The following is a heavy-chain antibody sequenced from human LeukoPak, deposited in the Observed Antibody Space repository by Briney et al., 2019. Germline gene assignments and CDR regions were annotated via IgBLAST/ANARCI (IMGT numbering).Heavy chain of an antibody. Sequence: GGSLRLSCAASGFTFSDYYMSWIRQAPGKGLEWVSYISSSGSTIYYADSVKGRFTISRDHAKNSLYPQMNSLRAEDTAVYYCARGGNYYGSGSYYWAAYGMDVWGQGTTVTVSS. D-gene: IGHD3-10*01. V-gene: IGHV3-11*01. CDR1: GFTFSDYY. CDR2: ISSSGSTI. J-gene: IGHJ6*02. CDR3: ARGGNYYGSGSYYWAAYGMDV.